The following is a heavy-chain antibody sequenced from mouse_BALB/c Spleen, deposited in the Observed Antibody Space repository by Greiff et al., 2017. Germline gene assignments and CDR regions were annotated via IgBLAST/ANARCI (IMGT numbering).Heavy chain of an antibody. V-gene: IGHV1-12*01. CDR2: IYPGNGDT. D-gene: IGHD1-1*01. CDR1: GYTFTSYN. J-gene: IGHJ2*01. Sequence: QPGAELVKPGASVKMSCKASGYTFTSYNMHWVKQTPGPGLEWIGAIYPGNGDTSYNQKFKGKATLTADKSSSTAYMQLSSLTSEDSAVYYCARDYYGSSWGQGTTLTVSS. CDR3: ARDYYGSS.